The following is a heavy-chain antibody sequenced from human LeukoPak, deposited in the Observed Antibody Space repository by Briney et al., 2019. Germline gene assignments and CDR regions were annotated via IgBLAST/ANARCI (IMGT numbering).Heavy chain of an antibody. J-gene: IGHJ3*02. V-gene: IGHV3-23*01. D-gene: IGHD3-10*01. CDR2: ISGSGGST. Sequence: GGPLRLSCAASGFTFSSYAMSWVRQAPGKGLEWVSAISGSGGSTYYADSVKGRLTISKDNSKNTLYLQKNSLRAEDTAVYYCAKGEAGYYGSGSQDAFDIWGQGTMVTVSS. CDR1: GFTFSSYA. CDR3: AKGEAGYYGSGSQDAFDI.